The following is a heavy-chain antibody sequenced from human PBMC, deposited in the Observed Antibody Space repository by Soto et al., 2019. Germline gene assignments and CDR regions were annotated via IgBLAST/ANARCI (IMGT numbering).Heavy chain of an antibody. D-gene: IGHD4-17*01. CDR1: GGSVSSGSYY. J-gene: IGHJ6*02. Sequence: SETLSLTCTVSGGSVSSGSYYWSWIRQPPGKGLEWIGYIYYSGSTNYNPSLKSRVTISVDTSKNQFSLKLSSVTAADTAVYYCARAHGDYEGDYGMNVWGQGTTVTAP. CDR2: IYYSGST. V-gene: IGHV4-61*01. CDR3: ARAHGDYEGDYGMNV.